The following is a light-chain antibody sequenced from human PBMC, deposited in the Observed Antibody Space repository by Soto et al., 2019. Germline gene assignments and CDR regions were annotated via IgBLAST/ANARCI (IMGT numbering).Light chain of an antibody. CDR2: EAS. J-gene: IGKJ1*01. V-gene: IGKV1-5*03. CDR1: QSIGTW. CDR3: QHYGGMWA. Sequence: DIQMTQSPSILSASVGDRGTISCRASQSIGTWLAWYQQKPGKAPNLLIYEASNLKSGVPSRFSGSGSGTEFILTINSLQPEDFATYCCQHYGGMWAFGQGTKVDIK.